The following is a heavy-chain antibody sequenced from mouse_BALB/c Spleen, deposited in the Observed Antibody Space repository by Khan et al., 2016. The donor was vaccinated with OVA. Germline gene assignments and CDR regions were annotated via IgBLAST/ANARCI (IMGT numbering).Heavy chain of an antibody. V-gene: IGHV2-9*02. CDR2: IWAGGST. D-gene: IGHD1-3*01. CDR1: GFSLTSYG. CDR3: ARLEDI. J-gene: IGHJ2*01. Sequence: QVQLKQSGPGLVAPSQSLSITCTVSGFSLTSYGVHWVRQPPGKGLEWLGVIWAGGSTTYYSALMSRLSISKDNSKSQVFLKMNGLQTDDTAMYYCARLEDIWGQGTTLTVSS.